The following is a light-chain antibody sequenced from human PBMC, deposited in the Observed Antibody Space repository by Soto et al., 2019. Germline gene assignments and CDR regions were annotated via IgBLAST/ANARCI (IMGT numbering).Light chain of an antibody. CDR2: AGS. J-gene: IGLJ1*01. CDR1: SSDVGSYNL. CDR3: CSYAGSSTYV. Sequence: QSALTQPASVSGSPGQSITISGTGTSSDVGSYNLVSWYQQHPGKAPELMIYAGSERPSGVSNRFSGSKSGNTASLTISGLQAEDEADYYCCSYAGSSTYVFGTGTKVTVL. V-gene: IGLV2-23*01.